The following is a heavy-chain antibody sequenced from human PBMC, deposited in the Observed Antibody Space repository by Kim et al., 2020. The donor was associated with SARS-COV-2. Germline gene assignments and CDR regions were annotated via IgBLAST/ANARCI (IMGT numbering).Heavy chain of an antibody. J-gene: IGHJ5*02. Sequence: NTTPPHNSRDTISVHTSKNQFSLKLSSVTAADTAVYYCARRTYNWFDPWGQGTLVTVSS. V-gene: IGHV4-61*07. CDR3: ARRTYNWFDP.